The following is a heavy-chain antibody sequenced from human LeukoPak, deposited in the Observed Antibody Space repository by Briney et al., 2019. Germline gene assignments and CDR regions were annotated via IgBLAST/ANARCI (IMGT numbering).Heavy chain of an antibody. J-gene: IGHJ4*02. D-gene: IGHD2-15*01. CDR2: IMQDGSEK. Sequence: GGSLRLSCAASRFSFSAYSMSWVRQAPGKGLEWVANIMQDGSEKYYVDSVKGRFTISRDNAKNSLYLQMNSLRAEDTAMYYCARVCSGGSCRDYWGQGTLVTVSS. CDR3: ARVCSGGSCRDY. CDR1: RFSFSAYS. V-gene: IGHV3-7*01.